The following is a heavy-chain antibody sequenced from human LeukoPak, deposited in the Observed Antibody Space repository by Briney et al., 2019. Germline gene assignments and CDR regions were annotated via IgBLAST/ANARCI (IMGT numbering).Heavy chain of an antibody. D-gene: IGHD3-10*01. J-gene: IGHJ4*02. V-gene: IGHV3-15*01. CDR3: TTYEVLLWFGETRRDY. CDR2: IKSKTDGGTT. CDR1: GFTFSNAW. Sequence: GGSLRLSCAASGFTFSNAWMSWVRQAPGKGLEWVGRIKSKTDGGTTDYAAPVKGRFTISRDDSKNTLYLQMNSLKTEDTAVYYCTTYEVLLWFGETRRDYWGQGTLVTVSS.